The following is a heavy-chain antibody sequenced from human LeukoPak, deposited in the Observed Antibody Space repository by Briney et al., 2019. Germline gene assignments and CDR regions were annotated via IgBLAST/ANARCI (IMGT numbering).Heavy chain of an antibody. D-gene: IGHD6-13*01. CDR1: AGSISSYY. CDR2: IFYSGST. V-gene: IGHV4-59*12. J-gene: IGHJ4*02. Sequence: SETLFLICCVSAGSISSYYWSWIRQLPRGELVWCVYIFYSGSTNYNPSLTSRVTISVDTSKNQFSLKLSSATAADTAVYYCARGIPRSFIAAAGTFDYWGQGNLGTVSS. CDR3: ARGIPRSFIAAAGTFDY.